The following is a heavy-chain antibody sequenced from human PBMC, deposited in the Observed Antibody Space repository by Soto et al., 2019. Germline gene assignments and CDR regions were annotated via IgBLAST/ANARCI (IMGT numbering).Heavy chain of an antibody. D-gene: IGHD3-22*01. V-gene: IGHV4-31*03. Sequence: QVQLQESGPGLVKPSQTLSLTCTVSGGSISSGGYYWSWIRQHPGKGLEWIGYIYYSGSTYYNPSLKRRVTISVDTSKNQFSLKLSSVTAADTAVYYCARDYYDSSGYYYPGDYWGQGTLVTVSS. CDR1: GGSISSGGYY. CDR2: IYYSGST. J-gene: IGHJ4*02. CDR3: ARDYYDSSGYYYPGDY.